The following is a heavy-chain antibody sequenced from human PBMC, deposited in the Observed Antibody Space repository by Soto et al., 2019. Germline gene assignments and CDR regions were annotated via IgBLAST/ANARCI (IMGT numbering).Heavy chain of an antibody. CDR3: ARVSPSSRAAVP. CDR1: GYTFTSYG. V-gene: IGHV1-18*01. J-gene: IGHJ4*02. Sequence: ASVKVSCKASGYTFTSYGISWVRQAPGQGLEWMGWISAYNGDTNYAQNLQGRVTMTTDTSTSTAYMELRSLKSDDTAVYYCARVSPSSRAAVPWGQGTLVTVSS. D-gene: IGHD6-13*01. CDR2: ISAYNGDT.